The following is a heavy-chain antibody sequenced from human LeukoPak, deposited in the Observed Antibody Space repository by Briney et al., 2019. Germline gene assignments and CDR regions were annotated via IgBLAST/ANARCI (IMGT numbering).Heavy chain of an antibody. Sequence: PGGSLRLSCAASGFSFSTQRMHWVRQAPGKGLVWVSYINIDERITGYADSVKGRFTISRDNAKNTLYLQMNSLRAEDTAVYYCARDRQYSSSWYWVDYWGQGTLVTVSS. CDR1: GFSFSTQR. CDR2: INIDERIT. V-gene: IGHV3-74*01. D-gene: IGHD6-13*01. CDR3: ARDRQYSSSWYWVDY. J-gene: IGHJ4*02.